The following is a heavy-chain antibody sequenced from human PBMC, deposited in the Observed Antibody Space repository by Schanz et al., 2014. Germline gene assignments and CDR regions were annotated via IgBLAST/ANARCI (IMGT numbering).Heavy chain of an antibody. Sequence: QLQLQESGPGLVKPSQTLSLTCTVSGGSMSSGDSMSSGDYYWTWTRQLPGKGLEWIGYIYYSGNPYYTPSSKSGVIISVDTSKNQFSLKLTSVTAANTAVYYCATRRHDSTGSWSSGGSTDAFDIWGQGTKVTVSS. CDR3: ATRRHDSTGSWSSGGSTDAFDI. CDR1: GGSMSSGDSMSSGDYY. D-gene: IGHD3-22*01. V-gene: IGHV4-30-4*08. J-gene: IGHJ3*02. CDR2: IYYSGNP.